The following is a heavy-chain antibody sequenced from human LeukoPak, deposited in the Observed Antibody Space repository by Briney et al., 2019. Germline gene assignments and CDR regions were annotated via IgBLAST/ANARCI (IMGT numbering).Heavy chain of an antibody. V-gene: IGHV3-23*01. J-gene: IGHJ4*02. CDR1: GFTFSSYA. Sequence: QTGGSLRLSCAASGFTFSSYAMSWVRQAPGKGLEWVSAISGSGGSTYYADSVKGRFTISRDNSKNTLYLQMNSLRAEDTAVYYCAKAGSPVYYDFWSGSPRGRYFDYWGQGTLVTVSS. CDR2: ISGSGGST. CDR3: AKAGSPVYYDFWSGSPRGRYFDY. D-gene: IGHD3-3*01.